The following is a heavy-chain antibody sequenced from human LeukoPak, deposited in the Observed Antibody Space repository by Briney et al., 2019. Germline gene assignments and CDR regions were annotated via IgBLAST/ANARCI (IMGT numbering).Heavy chain of an antibody. CDR1: GYTFTGCF. Sequence: ASVKVSCKASGYTFTGCFIHYVRQAPGQGLEWMGWIDPNSDNIRYSETFKDRVTMTRDTSTNTAYMELSWLRSDGTAVCYCARSAYNYGYVYFDHWGQGTLVIVSS. D-gene: IGHD5-18*01. J-gene: IGHJ4*02. V-gene: IGHV1-2*02. CDR3: ARSAYNYGYVYFDH. CDR2: IDPNSDNI.